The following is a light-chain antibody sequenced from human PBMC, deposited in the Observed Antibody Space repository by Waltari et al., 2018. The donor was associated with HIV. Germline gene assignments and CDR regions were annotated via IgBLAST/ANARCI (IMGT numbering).Light chain of an antibody. CDR1: NIGSKS. Sequence: SYVLTQPPSVSVAPGQTARITCGGNNIGSKSVHWYQQKPGQAPVLVVYDDSDRPSGIPEGFSGANSWNTATLTISRVEAGDEADFYCQVWDGGSDLRVFGGGTKLTVL. CDR3: QVWDGGSDLRV. J-gene: IGLJ2*01. CDR2: DDS. V-gene: IGLV3-21*02.